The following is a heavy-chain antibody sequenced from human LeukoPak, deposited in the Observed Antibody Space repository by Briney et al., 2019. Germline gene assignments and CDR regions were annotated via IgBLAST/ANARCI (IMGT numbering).Heavy chain of an antibody. V-gene: IGHV3-74*01. Sequence: QSGGSLRLSCAASGFTFSTYFMHWVRHAPGKGLVWVSRINGDGISTTYADSVMGRFTISRDNAKNTLYLQMNSLTTEDTAVYYCTRIFYYGTRGYYPDFWGQGTLVSVSS. CDR1: GFTFSTYF. J-gene: IGHJ4*02. CDR3: TRIFYYGTRGYYPDF. D-gene: IGHD3-22*01. CDR2: INGDGIST.